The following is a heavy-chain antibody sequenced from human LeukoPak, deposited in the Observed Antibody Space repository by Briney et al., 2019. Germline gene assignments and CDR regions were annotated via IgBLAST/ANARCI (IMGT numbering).Heavy chain of an antibody. CDR3: TKDHEGYFDY. Sequence: ASVKVSCKASGGTFSSYAISWVRQAPGQELEWMARIIPIFGTSDYAQKFQGRVTITTDESTSTAFMELSGLRSEDTAAYYCTKDHEGYFDYWGQGSLVTVSS. CDR1: GGTFSSYA. CDR2: IIPIFGTS. V-gene: IGHV1-69*05. J-gene: IGHJ4*02.